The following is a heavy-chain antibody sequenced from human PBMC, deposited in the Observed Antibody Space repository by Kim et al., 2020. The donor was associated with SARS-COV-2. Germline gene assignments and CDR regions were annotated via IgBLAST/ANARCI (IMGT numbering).Heavy chain of an antibody. CDR3: AKALWSGYYPMDY. D-gene: IGHD3-3*01. V-gene: IGHV3-30*02. J-gene: IGHJ4*02. Sequence: YANSGKGRYTIARDSSENTLYLQMNSLRAEDTAVYYCAKALWSGYYPMDYWGQGTLVTVSS.